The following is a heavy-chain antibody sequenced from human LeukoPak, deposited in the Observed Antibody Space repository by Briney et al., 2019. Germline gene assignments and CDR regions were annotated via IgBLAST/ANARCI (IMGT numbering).Heavy chain of an antibody. J-gene: IGHJ4*02. D-gene: IGHD2-21*02. Sequence: GESLKISCKGSGYSFTSYWIGWVRQMLGKGLEWMGIIYPGDSDTRYSPSFQGQVTISADKSISTAYLQWSSLKASDTAMYYCARHPYCGGDCYTWNDYWGQGTLVTVSS. CDR1: GYSFTSYW. CDR2: IYPGDSDT. V-gene: IGHV5-51*01. CDR3: ARHPYCGGDCYTWNDY.